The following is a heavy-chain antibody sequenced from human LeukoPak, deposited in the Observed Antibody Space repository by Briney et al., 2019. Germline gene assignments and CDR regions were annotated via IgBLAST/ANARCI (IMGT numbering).Heavy chain of an antibody. CDR3: ANSAPTWLELNY. Sequence: GGSLRLSRAASGFTFSSSGMNWVRQAPGKGLDWVAFIRYDGSNKYYADSVKGRFTISRDNSKNTLYLQMNSLRAEDTAVYYCANSAPTWLELNYWGQEPWSPSPQ. CDR1: GFTFSSSG. D-gene: IGHD1-26*01. V-gene: IGHV3-30*02. J-gene: IGHJ4*01. CDR2: IRYDGSNK.